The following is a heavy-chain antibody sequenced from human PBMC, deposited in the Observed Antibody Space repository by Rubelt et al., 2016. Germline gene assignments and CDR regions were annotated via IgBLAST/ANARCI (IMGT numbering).Heavy chain of an antibody. CDR2: INHSGST. J-gene: IGHJ5*02. V-gene: IGHV4-34*01. D-gene: IGHD6-13*01. CDR1: GGSFSGYY. CDR3: ARGLARAAAAPRRRWFDP. Sequence: QVQLQQWGAGLLKPSETLSLTCAVYGGSFSGYYWSWIRQPPGKGLEWIGEINHSGSTNYNPSLKSRVTSSVDTSTNQFSLKLSSVTAADTAVYYCARGLARAAAAPRRRWFDPWGQGTLVTVSS.